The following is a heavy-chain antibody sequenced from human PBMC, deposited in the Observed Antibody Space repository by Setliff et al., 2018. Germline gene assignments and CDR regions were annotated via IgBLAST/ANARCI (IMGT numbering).Heavy chain of an antibody. J-gene: IGHJ4*02. CDR1: GFTFSSYA. CDR3: AKRGHYSSSDGLSFDF. CDR2: ISGSGGST. D-gene: IGHD6-6*01. V-gene: IGHV3-23*01. Sequence: PGGSLRLSCAASGFTFSSYAMSWVRQAPGKGLEWVSAISGSGGSTYCADSVKGRFTISRGRSKNTVYLQMNRLRAEDTAVYYCAKRGHYSSSDGLSFDFWGQGTQVTVSS.